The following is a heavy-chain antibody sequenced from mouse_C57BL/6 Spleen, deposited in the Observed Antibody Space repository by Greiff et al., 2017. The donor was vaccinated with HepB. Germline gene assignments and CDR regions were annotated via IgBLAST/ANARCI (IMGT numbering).Heavy chain of an antibody. CDR3: ARFDLLSYAMDY. V-gene: IGHV1-53*01. J-gene: IGHJ4*01. Sequence: QVQLKQPGAELVKPGASVKLSCKASGYTFTSYWMHWVKQRPGQGLEWIGNINPSNGGTNYNEKFKSKATLTVDKSSSTAYMQLSSLTSEDSAVYYCARFDLLSYAMDYWGQGTSVTVSS. CDR1: GYTFTSYW. D-gene: IGHD2-1*01. CDR2: INPSNGGT.